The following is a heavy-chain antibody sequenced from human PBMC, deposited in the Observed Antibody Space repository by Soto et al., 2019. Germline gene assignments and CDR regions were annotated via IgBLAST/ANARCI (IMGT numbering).Heavy chain of an antibody. CDR1: GFTFSSYA. D-gene: IGHD6-19*01. CDR2: ISGSGDST. J-gene: IGHJ4*02. CDR3: ASRSSGWFFDY. Sequence: EVQLLESGGGLVQPGGSLRLSCAASGFTFSSYAMNWVRQAPGKGLEWVSVISGSGDSTYYADSVKGRFTISSDNSKNTLYLQMTSLRAEDTAVYYCASRSSGWFFDYWGQGTLVTVSS. V-gene: IGHV3-23*01.